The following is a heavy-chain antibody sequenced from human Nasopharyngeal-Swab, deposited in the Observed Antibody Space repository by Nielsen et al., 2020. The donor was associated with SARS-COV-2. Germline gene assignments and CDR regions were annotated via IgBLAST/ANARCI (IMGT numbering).Heavy chain of an antibody. J-gene: IGHJ3*02. V-gene: IGHV3-48*01. Sequence: WIRQPPGKGLEWVSYISSSSSTIYYADPVKGRFTISRDNAKNSLYLQMNSLRAEDTAVYYCARALHIYYYDSSGYFGDAFDIWGQGTMVTVSS. D-gene: IGHD3-22*01. CDR3: ARALHIYYYDSSGYFGDAFDI. CDR2: ISSSSSTI.